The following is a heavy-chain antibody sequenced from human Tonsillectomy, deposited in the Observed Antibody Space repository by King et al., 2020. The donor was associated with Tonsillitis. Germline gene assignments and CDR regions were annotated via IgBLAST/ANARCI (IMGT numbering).Heavy chain of an antibody. CDR2: IRSKANSYAT. J-gene: IGHJ6*03. V-gene: IGHV3-73*01. Sequence: VQLVESGGGLVQPGGSLKLSCAASGFTFSGSAMHSVRQASGKGLEWVGRIRSKANSYATAYAASVKGRFTISRDDSKNTAYLQMNSLKTEDTAVYYCTRLFLADYKGSDMDVWGNGTTVTVSS. D-gene: IGHD4-11*01. CDR1: GFTFSGSA. CDR3: TRLFLADYKGSDMDV.